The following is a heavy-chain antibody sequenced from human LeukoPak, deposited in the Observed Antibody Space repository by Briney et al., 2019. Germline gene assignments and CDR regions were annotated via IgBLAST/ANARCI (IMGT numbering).Heavy chain of an antibody. Sequence: GGSLRLSCAASGFTLSSYAMSWVRQAPGKGLECVSAIIDSGNTYHAESVKGRFTISRDSSKNTLFLHMKRLRPEDAAVYYCAKAPVTTCRGAYCYPFDYWGQGTLVTVSS. CDR1: GFTLSSYA. V-gene: IGHV3-23*01. D-gene: IGHD2-21*01. CDR3: AKAPVTTCRGAYCYPFDY. J-gene: IGHJ4*02. CDR2: IIDSGNT.